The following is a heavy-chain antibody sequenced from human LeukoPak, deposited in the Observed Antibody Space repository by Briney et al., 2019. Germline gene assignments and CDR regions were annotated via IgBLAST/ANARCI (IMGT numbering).Heavy chain of an antibody. J-gene: IGHJ5*02. CDR2: MNPNSGNT. Sequence: ASVKVSCKASGYTFTSYDINWVRQATGQGLEWMGWMNPNSGNTGHAQKFQGRVTMTRNTSISTAYMELSSLRSEDTAVYYCARAVGDSSGYRFDPWGQGTLVTVSS. CDR3: ARAVGDSSGYRFDP. V-gene: IGHV1-8*01. D-gene: IGHD3-22*01. CDR1: GYTFTSYD.